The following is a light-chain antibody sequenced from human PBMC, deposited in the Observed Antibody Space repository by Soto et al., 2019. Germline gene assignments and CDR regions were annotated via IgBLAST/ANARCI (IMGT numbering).Light chain of an antibody. J-gene: IGKJ1*01. CDR2: GAS. CDR1: QSVSSNY. V-gene: IGKV3-20*01. Sequence: EIVLTQSPGTLSLSPGERATLSCRASQSVSSNYFAWHQQKPGQAPRLLIYGASSRATGIPDRFSGSGSGTDFTLTINRLEPEDFAVYYCQQYGRSPWTFGQGTKVEIK. CDR3: QQYGRSPWT.